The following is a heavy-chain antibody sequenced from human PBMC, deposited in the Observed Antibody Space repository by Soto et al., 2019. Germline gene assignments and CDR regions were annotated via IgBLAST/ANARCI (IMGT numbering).Heavy chain of an antibody. V-gene: IGHV3-30*18. CDR2: ISFDGNKT. CDR3: ANLPDLDYIWGSYSGY. J-gene: IGHJ4*02. Sequence: QVQLVESGGGVVQPGRSLRLSCAASASAFSNYGMHWVRQPPGKGLEWMAVISFDGNKTHYADYVRGRFTISRDNSKNTLYLQMNSLRAEDTAIYYCANLPDLDYIWGSYSGYWGQGTLVTVSS. CDR1: ASAFSNYG. D-gene: IGHD3-16*01.